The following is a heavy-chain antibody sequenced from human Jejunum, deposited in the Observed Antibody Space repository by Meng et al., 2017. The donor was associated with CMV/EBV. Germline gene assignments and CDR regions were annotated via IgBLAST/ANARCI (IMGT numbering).Heavy chain of an antibody. Sequence: CGMTSARQPPGQGLEWVSFISAGGTVLHYGDYVKSRFSISRDNSKNTLYLQMNGLRAEDSAVYYYAKVILLPRRRPAASNYCALDVWGQGTAVTVSS. CDR2: ISAGGTVL. V-gene: IGHV3-23*03. J-gene: IGHJ6*02. CDR1: CG. CDR3: AKVILLPRRRPAASNYCALDV. D-gene: IGHD3-9*01.